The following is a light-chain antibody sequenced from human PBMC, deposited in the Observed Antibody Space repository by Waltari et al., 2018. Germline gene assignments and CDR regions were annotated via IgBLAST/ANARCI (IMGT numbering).Light chain of an antibody. CDR2: VNSDGSH. J-gene: IGLJ3*02. CDR3: QTGGHGTWV. V-gene: IGLV4-69*01. CDR1: SGHSSNV. Sequence: QLVLTQSPSASASLGASIKLTCTLRSGHSSNVLGWLPQQPEKGPRYLMKVNSDGSHTRGNDIPDRFSGSSSGAERYLTISSLQSEDEADYYCQTGGHGTWVFGGGTKLTVL.